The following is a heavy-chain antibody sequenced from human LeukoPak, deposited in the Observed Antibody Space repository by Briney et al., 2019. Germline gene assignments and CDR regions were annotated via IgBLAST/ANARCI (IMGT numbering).Heavy chain of an antibody. Sequence: SETLSLTCAVYGGSFSGYYWSWIRQPPGKGLEWIGYVHSSGNTNYNPSLKSRVTMSLDTSKSQFSLRLSSVTAADAAVYYCATSPPGYWGQGTLVTVSS. CDR3: ATSPPGY. V-gene: IGHV4-59*01. CDR2: VHSSGNT. J-gene: IGHJ4*02. CDR1: GGSFSGYY. D-gene: IGHD2-2*01.